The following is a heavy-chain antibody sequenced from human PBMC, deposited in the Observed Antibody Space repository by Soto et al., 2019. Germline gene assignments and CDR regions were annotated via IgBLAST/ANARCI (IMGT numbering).Heavy chain of an antibody. V-gene: IGHV4-59*08. CDR2: IYYSGST. D-gene: IGHD6-13*01. J-gene: IGHJ4*02. CDR3: ARRYGSSFDY. Sequence: QVQLQESGPGLVKPSETLSLTCTVSGGSISSYYWSWIRQPPGKGLEWIGYIYYSGSTNYNPSLKRRGTIPVDTSKNLCSLKLSSVTAADTAVYYCARRYGSSFDYWGQGTLVTVSS. CDR1: GGSISSYY.